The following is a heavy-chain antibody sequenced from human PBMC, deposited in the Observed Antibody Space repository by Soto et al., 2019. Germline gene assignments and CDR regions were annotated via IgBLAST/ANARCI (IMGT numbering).Heavy chain of an antibody. CDR2: INYSGST. CDR1: GGSISSGGYY. J-gene: IGHJ6*02. V-gene: IGHV4-31*03. D-gene: IGHD3-10*01. CDR3: ARAYGSGYMDV. Sequence: QVQLQESGPGLVKPSQTLSLTCTVSGGSISSGGYYWSWIRQHPGKGLEWIGYINYSGSTYYTPSLTRRVTIAVDASKNRLSLKLSSVTAADTAVYYCARAYGSGYMDVWGQGPTVTVSS.